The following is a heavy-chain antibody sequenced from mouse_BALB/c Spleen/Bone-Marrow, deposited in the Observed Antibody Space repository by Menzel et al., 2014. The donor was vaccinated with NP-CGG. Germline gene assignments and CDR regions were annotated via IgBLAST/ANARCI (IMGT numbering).Heavy chain of an antibody. J-gene: IGHJ3*01. CDR3: ARLHYYGYGTY. Sequence: DVMLVESGGGLVQPGGSLKLSCAASGFDFSRYWMSWVRQAPGKGLEWIGEINPDSSTINYTPSLKDKFIISRDNAKNTLYLQMSKVRSEDTALYYCARLHYYGYGTYWGQGTLVTVSA. V-gene: IGHV4-1*02. D-gene: IGHD1-2*01. CDR1: GFDFSRYW. CDR2: INPDSSTI.